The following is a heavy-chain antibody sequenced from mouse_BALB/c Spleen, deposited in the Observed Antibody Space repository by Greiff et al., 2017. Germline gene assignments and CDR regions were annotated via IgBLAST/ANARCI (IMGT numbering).Heavy chain of an antibody. V-gene: IGHV5-17*02. D-gene: IGHD4-1*01. CDR2: ISSGSSTI. CDR3: ARSATGTAFDY. Sequence: EVQLVESGGGLVQPGGSRKLSCAASGFTFSSFGMHWVRQAPEKGLEWVAYISSGSSTIYYADTVKGRFTISRDNPKNTLFLQMTSLRSEDTAMYYCARSATGTAFDYWGQGTTLTVSS. CDR1: GFTFSSFG. J-gene: IGHJ2*01.